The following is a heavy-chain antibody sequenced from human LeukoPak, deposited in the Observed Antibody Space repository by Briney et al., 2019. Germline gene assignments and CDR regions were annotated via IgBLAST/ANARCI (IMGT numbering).Heavy chain of an antibody. CDR3: ASSGSYRFDY. Sequence: GGSLRLSCAASGFTFSSYSMNWVRQAPGKGLEWVSHITASGTAMFYADSVKGRFTISRDNAKNSLYLQMNSLGDEDTAVYYCASSGSYRFDYWGQGTLVTVSS. J-gene: IGHJ4*02. V-gene: IGHV3-48*02. CDR2: ITASGTAM. CDR1: GFTFSSYS. D-gene: IGHD1-26*01.